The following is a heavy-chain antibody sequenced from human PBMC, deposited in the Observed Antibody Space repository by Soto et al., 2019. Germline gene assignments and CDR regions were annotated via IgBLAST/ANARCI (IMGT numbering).Heavy chain of an antibody. Sequence: QVQLVQSEGEVRQPGASVKVSCRASGYTFTSYGIIWVRQAPGQGLEWMGYISPSSGVTRYAQNLQGRVTLTTDTSTPTASMELRSLSSDDTAVYYCAREMWPRSGTQKFFDYWGLGALVTVAS. D-gene: IGHD6-25*01. J-gene: IGHJ4*02. CDR3: AREMWPRSGTQKFFDY. V-gene: IGHV1-18*01. CDR2: ISPSSGVT. CDR1: GYTFTSYG.